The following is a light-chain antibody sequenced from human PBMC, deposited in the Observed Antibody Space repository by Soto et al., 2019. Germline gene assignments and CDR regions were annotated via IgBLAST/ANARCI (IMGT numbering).Light chain of an antibody. CDR1: QTVSSDY. CDR3: QQYNTYPYS. CDR2: AAS. Sequence: IELTQSPDTLSLSPGERATLSCRASQTVSSDYLAWYQQKPGQAPRLLIYAASTRATGIPDRFSGSGSGTDFTLTITKLEPEDFATYYCQQYNTYPYSFGQGTKLEIK. J-gene: IGKJ2*01. V-gene: IGKV3-20*01.